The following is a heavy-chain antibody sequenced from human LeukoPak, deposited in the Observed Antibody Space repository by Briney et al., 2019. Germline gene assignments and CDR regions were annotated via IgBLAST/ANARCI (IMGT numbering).Heavy chain of an antibody. Sequence: ASVKVSCKASGYTFTSYEINWVRQATGQGLEWVGWMNPNSGNTGYAQKFQGRVTMTRNTSISTAYMELSSLRSEDTAVYYCARARERSIAARGTYWFDPWGQGTLVTVSS. CDR2: MNPNSGNT. CDR3: ARARERSIAARGTYWFDP. J-gene: IGHJ5*02. V-gene: IGHV1-8*01. CDR1: GYTFTSYE. D-gene: IGHD6-6*01.